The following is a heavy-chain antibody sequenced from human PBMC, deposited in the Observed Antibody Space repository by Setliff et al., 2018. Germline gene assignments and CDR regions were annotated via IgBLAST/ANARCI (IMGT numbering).Heavy chain of an antibody. CDR1: GYIFSSYG. Sequence: ASVKVSCKASGYIFSSYGISWVRQAPGQGLQWMGWISSYNTDITNYAERFQGRITMTTDTSTSAAYMELRGLRSDDTAVYYCAISTLSICSGGSCPNAFDVWGQGTMVTVSS. V-gene: IGHV1-18*01. CDR3: AISTLSICSGGSCPNAFDV. D-gene: IGHD2-15*01. CDR2: ISSYNTDIT. J-gene: IGHJ3*01.